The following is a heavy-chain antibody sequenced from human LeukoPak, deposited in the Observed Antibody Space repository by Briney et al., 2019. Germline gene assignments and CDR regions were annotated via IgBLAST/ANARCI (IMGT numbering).Heavy chain of an antibody. CDR1: GFTFDDYA. Sequence: GGSLRLSCAASGFTFDDYAMHWVRQAPGKGLEWVSGITWNSGSIGYADSVKGRFTISRDNAKNSLYLQMNSLRAEDTALYYCAKDITLGGTAPTYFDYWGQGTLVTVSS. V-gene: IGHV3-9*01. D-gene: IGHD1-26*01. J-gene: IGHJ4*02. CDR3: AKDITLGGTAPTYFDY. CDR2: ITWNSGSI.